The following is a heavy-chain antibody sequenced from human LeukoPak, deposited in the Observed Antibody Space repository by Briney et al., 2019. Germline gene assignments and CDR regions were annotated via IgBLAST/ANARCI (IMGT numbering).Heavy chain of an antibody. Sequence: QAGGSLRLSCAASGFTFSSYEMNWVRQAPGKGLEWVSYISSSGSTIYYADSVKGRFTISRDNAKNSLYLQMNSLRAEDTAVYYCAREPYYDSSGYCLDYWGQGTLVTVSS. J-gene: IGHJ4*02. D-gene: IGHD3-22*01. CDR2: ISSSGSTI. V-gene: IGHV3-48*03. CDR3: AREPYYDSSGYCLDY. CDR1: GFTFSSYE.